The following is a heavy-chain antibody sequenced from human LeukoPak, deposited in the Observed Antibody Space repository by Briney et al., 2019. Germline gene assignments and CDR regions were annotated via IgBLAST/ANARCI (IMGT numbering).Heavy chain of an antibody. V-gene: IGHV4-34*01. CDR1: GGSFSDYY. J-gene: IGHJ3*02. D-gene: IGHD6-19*01. CDR2: INHRGST. Sequence: SETLSLTCAVYGGSFSDYYWTWIRQPPGKGLEWIGEINHRGSTHYNPSLKSRVTISVDTSKKQFSLKLSSVTAADTAVYYCATYSTGFDIWGQGAVVTVSS. CDR3: ATYSTGFDI.